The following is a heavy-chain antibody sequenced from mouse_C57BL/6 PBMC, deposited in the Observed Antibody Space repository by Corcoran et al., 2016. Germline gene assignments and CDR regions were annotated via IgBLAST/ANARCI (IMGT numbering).Heavy chain of an antibody. D-gene: IGHD1-1*01. J-gene: IGHJ3*01. Sequence: QIQLVQSGPELKKPGETVKISCKASGYTFTTYGMSWVKQAPGKGLKWMGWINTYSGVPTYADDFKGRFAFSLETSASTAYLQINNLKNEDTATYFCAQSYGGFAYWGQGTLVTVSA. CDR1: GYTFTTYG. CDR3: AQSYGGFAY. CDR2: INTYSGVP. V-gene: IGHV9-3*01.